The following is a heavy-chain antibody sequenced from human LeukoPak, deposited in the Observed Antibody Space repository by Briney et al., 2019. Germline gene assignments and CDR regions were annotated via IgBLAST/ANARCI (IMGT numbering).Heavy chain of an antibody. J-gene: IGHJ3*02. CDR1: GFTFSSYG. V-gene: IGHV3-30*18. D-gene: IGHD2-8*01. Sequence: PGGSLRLSCAASGFTFSSYGMHWVRQAPGKGLEWVAVISYDGSNKYYADSVKGRFTISRDNSKNTLYLQMNSLRAEDTAVYYCAKLLIDDAFDIWGQGTMVTVSS. CDR2: ISYDGSNK. CDR3: AKLLIDDAFDI.